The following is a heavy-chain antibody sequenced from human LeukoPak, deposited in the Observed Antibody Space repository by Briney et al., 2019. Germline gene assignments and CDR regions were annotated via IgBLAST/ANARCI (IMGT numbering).Heavy chain of an antibody. J-gene: IGHJ4*02. CDR1: GFSISTYG. D-gene: IGHD2-2*01. CDR3: ARGFCTDTSCFNDY. V-gene: IGHV3-30-3*01. Sequence: AGGSLRLSCAASGFSISTYGLHWVRQAPGKGLEWVAAISYDGSNKYHADSVKGRFTISRDTSKNTLYLQMNSLRAEDTALYYCARGFCTDTSCFNDYWGQGTLVTVSS. CDR2: ISYDGSNK.